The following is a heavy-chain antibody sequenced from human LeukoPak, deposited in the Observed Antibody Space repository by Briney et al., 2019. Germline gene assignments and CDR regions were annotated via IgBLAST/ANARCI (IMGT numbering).Heavy chain of an antibody. CDR1: GYTFTNYA. J-gene: IGHJ6*03. CDR3: ARGRGTIGSNRDFYFYYYMDI. Sequence: GASVKVSCKASGYTFTNYAMHWVRLAPGQRLQWMGWINLVNGNTKYSQYFEGRVTITRDTSASTVYMELSGLRPDDMAVYYCARGRGTIGSNRDFYFYYYMDIWGNGTTVTVSS. CDR2: INLVNGNT. V-gene: IGHV1-3*03. D-gene: IGHD2-21*01.